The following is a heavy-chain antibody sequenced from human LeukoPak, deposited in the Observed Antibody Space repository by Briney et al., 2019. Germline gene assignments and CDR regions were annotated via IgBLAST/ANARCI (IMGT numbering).Heavy chain of an antibody. CDR3: AGEMGVRGVMDAFDI. CDR1: GDSIGTTNW. V-gene: IGHV4-4*02. D-gene: IGHD3-10*01. J-gene: IGHJ3*02. CDR2: IYHTGNT. Sequence: SETLSLTCDVSGDSIGTTNWWNWVRQPPGKGLERIGEIYHTGNTNYSPSLKSRVTISVDKSKNQFSLRLSSVTAADTAVYYWAGEMGVRGVMDAFDIWGQGTIVTVSS.